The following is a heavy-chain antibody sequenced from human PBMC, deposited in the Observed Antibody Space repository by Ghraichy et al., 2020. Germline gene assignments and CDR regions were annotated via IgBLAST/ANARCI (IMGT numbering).Heavy chain of an antibody. CDR3: AKRGDDRSQFDY. CDR2: INPHSGGT. Sequence: ASVKVSCKTSGYTFTAYYIHWGRQAPGQGLEWMGWINPHSGGTKYAQKFQGRVTMTSDTSISAAYMDLTRLTSDDTALYYCAKRGDDRSQFDYWGQGTLVTVSS. V-gene: IGHV1-2*02. CDR1: GYTFTAYY. D-gene: IGHD3-16*01. J-gene: IGHJ4*02.